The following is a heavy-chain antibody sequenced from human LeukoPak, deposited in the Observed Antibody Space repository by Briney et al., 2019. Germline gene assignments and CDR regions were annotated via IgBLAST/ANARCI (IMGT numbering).Heavy chain of an antibody. CDR1: GFVFSDYS. CDR2: IRGSGSGSGSGM. Sequence: GGSLRLSRAASGFVFSDYSMNWVRQAPGKGLEWVSNIRGSGSGSGSGMYYADSVKGRFTISRANAKNSLYLQMSSLRAEDTAFYYCARDNNWGFDFWGQGALVTVSS. CDR3: ARDNNWGFDF. J-gene: IGHJ4*02. V-gene: IGHV3-48*04. D-gene: IGHD7-27*01.